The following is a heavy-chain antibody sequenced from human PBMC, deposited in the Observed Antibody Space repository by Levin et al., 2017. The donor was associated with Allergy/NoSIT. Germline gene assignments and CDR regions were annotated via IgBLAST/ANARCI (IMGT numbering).Heavy chain of an antibody. J-gene: IGHJ4*02. Sequence: TGFSLLLSFPSSCFTSPLFAMFWVRQAPGPFLSFFSLLSSSGRPPSYADSVKGRFTISRDRSKKVQYLQMNSLRPEDTAVYYCAKDRGGLGYESSGYDYWGQGTLVTVSS. CDR1: CFTSPLFA. CDR3: AKDRGGLGYESSGYDY. V-gene: IGHV3-30*01. CDR2: LSSSGRPP. D-gene: IGHD3-22*01.